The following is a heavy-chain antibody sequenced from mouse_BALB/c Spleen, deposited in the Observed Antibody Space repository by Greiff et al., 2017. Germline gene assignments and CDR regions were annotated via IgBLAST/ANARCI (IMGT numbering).Heavy chain of an antibody. CDR3: ARVVSMTPGLYYAMDY. D-gene: IGHD2-10*02. CDR1: GYTFTSYT. V-gene: IGHV1-4*02. CDR2: INPSSGYT. J-gene: IGHJ4*01. Sequence: QVQLQQSAAELARPGASVKMSCKASGYTFTSYTMHWVKQRPGQGLEWIGYINPSSGYTEYNQKFKDKTTLTADKSSSTAYMQLSSLTSEDSAVYYCARVVSMTPGLYYAMDYWGQGTSVTVSS.